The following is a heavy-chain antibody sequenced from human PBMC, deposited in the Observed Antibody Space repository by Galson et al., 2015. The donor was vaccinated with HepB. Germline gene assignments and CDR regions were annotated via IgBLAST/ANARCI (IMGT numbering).Heavy chain of an antibody. CDR2: IKQDGSEK. CDR3: ARDLLSTMVRGPADEYFDY. V-gene: IGHV3-7*03. Sequence: SLRLSCAASGFTFSSYWMSWVRQAPGKGLEWVANIKQDGSEKYYVDSVKGRFTISRDNAKNSLYLQMNSLRAEDTAVYYCARDLLSTMVRGPADEYFDYWGQGTLVTVSS. D-gene: IGHD3-10*01. J-gene: IGHJ4*02. CDR1: GFTFSSYW.